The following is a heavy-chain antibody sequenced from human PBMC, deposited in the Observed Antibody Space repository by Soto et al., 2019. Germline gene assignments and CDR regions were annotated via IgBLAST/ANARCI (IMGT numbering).Heavy chain of an antibody. Sequence: EVQLVESGGGLVQPGGSLRLSCAASGFTFSTSAMHWVRQAPGKGLEYVSAISSNGGRTYYANSVTGRFTISRDNSKNTLYLQMGSVRADDRAVYYCAPGSQWELLSWGQGTLVTVSS. CDR3: APGSQWELLS. CDR2: ISSNGGRT. D-gene: IGHD1-26*01. CDR1: GFTFSTSA. J-gene: IGHJ5*02. V-gene: IGHV3-64*01.